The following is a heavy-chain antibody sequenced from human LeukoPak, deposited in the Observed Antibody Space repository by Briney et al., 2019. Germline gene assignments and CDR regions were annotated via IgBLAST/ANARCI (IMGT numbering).Heavy chain of an antibody. CDR2: IYYSGST. CDR3: ARDPFWSGYYFDY. V-gene: IGHV4-30-4*01. Sequence: SETLSLTCTVSGGSLSSGDYYWSWIRQPPGKGLEWIGNIYYSGSTYYNPSLRSRVTISVDTSKKQFSLKLSSVTAADTAVYYCARDPFWSGYYFDYWGQGTLVTVSS. D-gene: IGHD3-3*01. CDR1: GGSLSSGDYY. J-gene: IGHJ4*02.